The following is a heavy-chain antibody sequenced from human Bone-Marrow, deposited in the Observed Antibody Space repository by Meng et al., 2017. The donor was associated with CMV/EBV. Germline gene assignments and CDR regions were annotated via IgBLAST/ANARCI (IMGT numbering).Heavy chain of an antibody. Sequence: GESLKISCAASGFTFSSYDMHWVRQATGKGLEWVSAIGTAGDTYYQGSVKGRFTISRDNAKNSLYLQMNSLRAEDTAVYYCARRGRGYCSSTSCYGDYWGQGTLVTVSS. CDR1: GFTFSSYD. D-gene: IGHD2-2*01. CDR2: IGTAGDT. CDR3: ARRGRGYCSSTSCYGDY. J-gene: IGHJ4*02. V-gene: IGHV3-13*01.